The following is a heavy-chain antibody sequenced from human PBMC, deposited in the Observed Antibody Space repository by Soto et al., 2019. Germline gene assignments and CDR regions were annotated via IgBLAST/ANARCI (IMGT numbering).Heavy chain of an antibody. J-gene: IGHJ6*02. V-gene: IGHV3-23*01. D-gene: IGHD4-17*01. CDR2: ISGSDEKT. CDR3: AKGIRTDGDYGRGIMDV. Sequence: EVQLLESGGGLVQPGGSLRLSCAASGFVFRNYAMSWVRLGTGKGLEWVSSISGSDEKTYYADSAKGRFTISRDNSENTLYLQLNSLRAEDTAVYYCAKGIRTDGDYGRGIMDVWGQGTTVTVSS. CDR1: GFVFRNYA.